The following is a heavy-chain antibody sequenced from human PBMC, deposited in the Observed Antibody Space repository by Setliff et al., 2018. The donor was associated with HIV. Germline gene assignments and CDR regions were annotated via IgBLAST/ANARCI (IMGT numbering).Heavy chain of an antibody. V-gene: IGHV4-59*01. J-gene: IGHJ3*02. CDR1: IDSISSYY. Sequence: PSETLSLTCTVSIDSISSYYWSWIRQPPGKGLEWIGYIYTSGSTKYNPSLKSRVTISLDTSKNQFSLNLSSVTAADTAVYYCARGEEDDTFDIWGHGNPGHRLL. CDR3: ARGEEDDTFDI. CDR2: IYTSGST.